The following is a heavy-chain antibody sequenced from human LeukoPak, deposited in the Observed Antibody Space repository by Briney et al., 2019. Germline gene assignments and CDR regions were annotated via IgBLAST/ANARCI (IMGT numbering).Heavy chain of an antibody. CDR1: GYTFTGYY. V-gene: IGHV1-2*02. Sequence: ASVKVSCKASGYTFTGYYMHWVRQAPGQGLEWMGWINPNSGGTNYARKFQGRVTMTRDTSISTAYMELSRLRSDDTAVYYCARAKWEPDYWGQGTLVTVSS. J-gene: IGHJ4*02. CDR3: ARAKWEPDY. D-gene: IGHD1-26*01. CDR2: INPNSGGT.